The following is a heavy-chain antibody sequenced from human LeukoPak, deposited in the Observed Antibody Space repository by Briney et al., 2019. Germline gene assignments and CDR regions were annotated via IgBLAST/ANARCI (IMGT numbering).Heavy chain of an antibody. D-gene: IGHD4-17*01. CDR1: GFTITAYA. Sequence: PGGSLRLSCAASGFTITAYAMSWVRQSPGKGLEWVSGIGITSEYIHYADSVKGRFTISRGNSKNTVYLEMSSLRAEDAAVYYCAKDPNGDYVGAFDTWGQGTMVIVSS. CDR2: IGITSEYI. CDR3: AKDPNGDYVGAFDT. J-gene: IGHJ3*02. V-gene: IGHV3-23*01.